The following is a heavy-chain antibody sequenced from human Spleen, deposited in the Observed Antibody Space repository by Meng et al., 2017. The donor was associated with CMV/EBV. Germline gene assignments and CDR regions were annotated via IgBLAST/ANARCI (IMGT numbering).Heavy chain of an antibody. CDR2: ISAYNGHT. V-gene: IGHV1-18*01. Sequence: SCKASGYTFTSHGVNWVRQAPGQGLEWMAWISAYNGHTNYAHKVQGRVTVTADTSTSTAYMELRSLRTDDTAVYYCAGGSGWPFFDYWGQGTLVTVSS. CDR1: GYTFTSHG. CDR3: AGGSGWPFFDY. J-gene: IGHJ4*02. D-gene: IGHD6-25*01.